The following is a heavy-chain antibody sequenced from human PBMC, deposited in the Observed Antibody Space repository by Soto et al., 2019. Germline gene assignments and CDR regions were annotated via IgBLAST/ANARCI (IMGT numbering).Heavy chain of an antibody. CDR2: IYPGDHET. CDR3: ARRPRSSPYFDC. D-gene: IGHD6-13*01. J-gene: IGHJ4*02. V-gene: IGHV5-51*01. CDR1: GYTFSNFW. Sequence: GESLKISCQCSGYTFSNFWIGWVRQLPGKGLEWMGIIYPGDHETRYSPSFHGKVTISADKSINTAYLQWNSLEASDTAFYFCARRPRSSPYFDCWGQGALVTVCS.